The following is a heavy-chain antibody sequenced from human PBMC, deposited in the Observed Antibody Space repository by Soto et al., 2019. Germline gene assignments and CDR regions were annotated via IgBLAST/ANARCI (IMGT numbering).Heavy chain of an antibody. Sequence: VASVKGSCKASGYTFTSYGISWVRQAPGQGLEWMGWISAYNGNTNYAQKLQGRVTMTTDTSTSTAYMELRSLRSDDTAVYYCAKVGVGATNYYYYGMDVWGQGTTVTVYS. CDR3: AKVGVGATNYYYYGMDV. CDR2: ISAYNGNT. J-gene: IGHJ6*02. D-gene: IGHD1-26*01. CDR1: GYTFTSYG. V-gene: IGHV1-18*01.